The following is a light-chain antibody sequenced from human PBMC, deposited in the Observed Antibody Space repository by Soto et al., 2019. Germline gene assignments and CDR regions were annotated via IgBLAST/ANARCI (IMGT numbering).Light chain of an antibody. V-gene: IGLV2-14*01. Sequence: QSALTQPASVSGSPGQSITISCTGTSSDVGGYNYVSWYQQHPGKAPKVIIYEVSNRPSGVSNRFSGFKSGNTASLTISGLQAEDEADYYCNSYTDSTTLMVFGGGTKVTVL. CDR3: NSYTDSTTLMV. J-gene: IGLJ2*01. CDR2: EVS. CDR1: SSDVGGYNY.